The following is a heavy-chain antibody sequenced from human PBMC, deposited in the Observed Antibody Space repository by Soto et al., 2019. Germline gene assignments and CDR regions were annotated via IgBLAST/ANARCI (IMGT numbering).Heavy chain of an antibody. CDR3: AKGGYDGETYYYYYYMGV. Sequence: VQLLESGGGLVQPGGSLRLSCAASGFTFSSYAMSWVRQAPGKGLEWVSVISGSGINTYYADSVKGRFTISRDNSKNTLYLQMNSLRAEDTAVYYCAKGGYDGETYYYYYYMGVWGKGTTVTVSS. D-gene: IGHD5-12*01. CDR2: ISGSGINT. CDR1: GFTFSSYA. V-gene: IGHV3-23*01. J-gene: IGHJ6*03.